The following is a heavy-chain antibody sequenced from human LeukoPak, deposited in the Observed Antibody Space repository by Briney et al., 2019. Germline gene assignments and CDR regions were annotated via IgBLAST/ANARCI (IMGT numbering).Heavy chain of an antibody. CDR3: ARVWLPSYYDSSGYWEYFQH. CDR2: INPNSGGT. Sequence: VASVKVSCKVSGYTFTGYYMHWVRQAPGQGLEWMGWINPNSGGTNYAQKFQGRVTMTRDTSISTAYMELSRLRSDDTAVYYCARVWLPSYYDSSGYWEYFQHWGQGTLVTVSS. CDR1: GYTFTGYY. V-gene: IGHV1-2*02. D-gene: IGHD3-22*01. J-gene: IGHJ1*01.